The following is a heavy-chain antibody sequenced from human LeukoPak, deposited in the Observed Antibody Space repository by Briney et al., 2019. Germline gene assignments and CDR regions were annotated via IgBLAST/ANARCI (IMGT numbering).Heavy chain of an antibody. J-gene: IGHJ6*03. CDR2: IRYDGSNK. D-gene: IGHD3-10*01. Sequence: GGSLRLSCAASGFTFSSYGMHWVRQAPGKGLEWVAFIRYDGSNKYYADSVKGRFTISRDNSKNTLYLQMNSLRAEDTAVYYCAKGPGTGFPTYYYYYYMDVWGKGTTVTVSS. CDR3: AKGPGTGFPTYYYYYYMDV. V-gene: IGHV3-30*02. CDR1: GFTFSSYG.